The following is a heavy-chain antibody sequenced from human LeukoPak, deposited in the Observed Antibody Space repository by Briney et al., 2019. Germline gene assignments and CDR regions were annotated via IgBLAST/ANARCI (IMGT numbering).Heavy chain of an antibody. Sequence: PSETLSLTCTVPGGSISSGDYYWSWIRQPPGKGLEWIGYIYYSGSTYYNPSLKSRVTISVDTSKNQFSLKLSSVTAADTAVYYCARAGGQRAFDIWGQGTMVTVSS. V-gene: IGHV4-30-4*08. CDR3: ARAGGQRAFDI. CDR2: IYYSGST. D-gene: IGHD3-16*01. J-gene: IGHJ3*02. CDR1: GGSISSGDYY.